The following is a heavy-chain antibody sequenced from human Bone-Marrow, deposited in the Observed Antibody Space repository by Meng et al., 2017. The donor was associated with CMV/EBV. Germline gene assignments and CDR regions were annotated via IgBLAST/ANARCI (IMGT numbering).Heavy chain of an antibody. D-gene: IGHD6-13*01. CDR2: ISYDGSNK. CDR3: ARDRGYSSSSRLNY. V-gene: IGHV3-30*04. CDR1: GFTFSSYA. Sequence: GESLKISCAASGFTFSSYAMHWVRQAPGKGLEWVAVISYDGSNKYYADSVKGRFTISRDNAKNSLYLQMNSLRAEDTAVYYCARDRGYSSSSRLNYWGQGTLVTVSS. J-gene: IGHJ4*02.